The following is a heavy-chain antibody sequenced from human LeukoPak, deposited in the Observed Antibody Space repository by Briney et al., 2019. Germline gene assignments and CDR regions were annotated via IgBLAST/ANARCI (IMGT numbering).Heavy chain of an antibody. Sequence: PGGSLRLSCAASGFTFSTYAMSWVRQAPGQGLEWVSAISGSDGSTFYADSVKGRFSISRDNSKNTLYLHMNSLRAEDTALYYCATASYSSGPYYYGTDVWGHGTTVTVSS. CDR3: ATASYSSGPYYYGTDV. J-gene: IGHJ6*02. CDR2: ISGSDGST. D-gene: IGHD6-19*01. V-gene: IGHV3-23*01. CDR1: GFTFSTYA.